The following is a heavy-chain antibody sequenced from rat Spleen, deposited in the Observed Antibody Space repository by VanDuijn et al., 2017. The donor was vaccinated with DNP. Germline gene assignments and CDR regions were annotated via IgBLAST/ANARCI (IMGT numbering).Heavy chain of an antibody. CDR1: GFTFSDYY. CDR3: SSGFGWFAY. J-gene: IGHJ3*01. D-gene: IGHD4-1*01. CDR2: ISYDGGST. V-gene: IGHV5-20*01. Sequence: EVQLVESGGGLGQPGRSLKLACAASGFTFSDYYMAWVRQAPTKGLEWVVYISYDGGSTYYGDSVKGLFTVSRDHAKNTLYLRLTSLRSEDTATYYCSSGFGWFAYWGQGTLVTVSS.